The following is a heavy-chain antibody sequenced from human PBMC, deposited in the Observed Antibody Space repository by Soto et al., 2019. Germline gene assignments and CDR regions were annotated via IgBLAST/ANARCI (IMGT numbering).Heavy chain of an antibody. CDR1: GFTFSSYA. Sequence: PGGSLRLSCAASGFTFSSYAMHWVGQAPGKRLEWVAVISYDGSNKYYADSVKGRFTISRDNSKNTLYLQMNSLRAEDTAVYYCARDKRDLRFLEWSYYFDFWGQGTLVTVSS. D-gene: IGHD3-3*01. V-gene: IGHV3-30-3*01. J-gene: IGHJ4*02. CDR3: ARDKRDLRFLEWSYYFDF. CDR2: ISYDGSNK.